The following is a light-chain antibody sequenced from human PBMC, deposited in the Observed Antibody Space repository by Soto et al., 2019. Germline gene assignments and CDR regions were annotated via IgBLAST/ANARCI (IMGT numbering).Light chain of an antibody. CDR1: QSVLYRSNNKNY. CDR2: WAS. J-gene: IGKJ4*01. Sequence: DIVMTQSPDSLAVSLGERATINCKSRQSVLYRSNNKNYLAWYQQKPGQPPKLLIYWASTRESGVPDRFSGSGSGTDFTLTISSRQADDVAVYYCQQYYSTPLTFGGGTKVEIK. V-gene: IGKV4-1*01. CDR3: QQYYSTPLT.